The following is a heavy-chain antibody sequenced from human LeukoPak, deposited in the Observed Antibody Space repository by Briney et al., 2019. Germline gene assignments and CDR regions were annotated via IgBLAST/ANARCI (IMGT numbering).Heavy chain of an antibody. Sequence: GGSLRLSCAASGFTFSSYAMHWVRQTPGKGLEYVSAISTNGGGTYYANSVKGRFTISRDNSKNTLYLQMNSLRAEDTAVYYCAKTKNGYCSSTSCYWYYYYGMDVWGQGTTVTVSS. CDR2: ISTNGGGT. CDR3: AKTKNGYCSSTSCYWYYYYGMDV. V-gene: IGHV3-64*01. J-gene: IGHJ6*02. D-gene: IGHD2-2*01. CDR1: GFTFSSYA.